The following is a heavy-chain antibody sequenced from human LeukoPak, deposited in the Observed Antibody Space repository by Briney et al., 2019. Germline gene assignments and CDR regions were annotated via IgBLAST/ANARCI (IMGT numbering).Heavy chain of an antibody. CDR1: GFSLSTSEVG. Sequence: SGPTLVNPTQTLTLTCTFSGFSLSTSEVGVGWIRQPPGKALEWLALIYWDDDKRYSPSLKSRLTITKDTPKNQVVLTMTNMDPVDTATYYCAHTLEDTAMVKGDAFDIWGQGTMVTVSS. J-gene: IGHJ3*02. CDR3: AHTLEDTAMVKGDAFDI. D-gene: IGHD5-18*01. CDR2: IYWDDDK. V-gene: IGHV2-5*02.